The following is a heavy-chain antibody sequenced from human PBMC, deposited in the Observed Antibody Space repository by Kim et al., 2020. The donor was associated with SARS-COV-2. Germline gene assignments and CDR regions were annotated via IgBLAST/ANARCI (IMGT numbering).Heavy chain of an antibody. CDR3: ARYCSGGSCYRRLDY. D-gene: IGHD2-15*01. V-gene: IGHV1-18*01. J-gene: IGHJ4*02. Sequence: QKLQGRVTMTTDTSTSTAYMELRSLRSDDTAVYYCARYCSGGSCYRRLDYWGQGTLVTVSS.